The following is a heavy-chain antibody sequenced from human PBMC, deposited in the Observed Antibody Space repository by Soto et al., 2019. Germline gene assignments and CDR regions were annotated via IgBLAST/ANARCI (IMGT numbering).Heavy chain of an antibody. V-gene: IGHV1-18*01. CDR1: GYTFTSYG. CDR3: AREKNVDTAMVTTFDY. Sequence: QVQLVQSGAEVKKPGASVKVSCKASGYTFTSYGISWVRQAPGQGLEGMGGISAYNGNTNYAQKLQGRVTMTTDTSTSTAYMELRSLRSDDTAVYYCAREKNVDTAMVTTFDYWGQGTLVTVSS. CDR2: ISAYNGNT. J-gene: IGHJ4*02. D-gene: IGHD5-18*01.